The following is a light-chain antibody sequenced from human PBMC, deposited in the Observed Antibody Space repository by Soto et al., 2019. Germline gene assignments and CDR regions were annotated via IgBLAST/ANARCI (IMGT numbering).Light chain of an antibody. CDR1: DSLLHSNGYDY. CDR3: MKAQQIIFT. Sequence: DIVLAQSPISLAVTPGEPASISCRSSDSLLHSNGYDYLDWYVQKPGQSPQLLISLGTNRTSGVPDRFTGTGSGTDFTLHISRVEAEDVGVYYCMKAQQIIFTFGPGTKADIK. J-gene: IGKJ3*01. V-gene: IGKV2-28*01. CDR2: LGT.